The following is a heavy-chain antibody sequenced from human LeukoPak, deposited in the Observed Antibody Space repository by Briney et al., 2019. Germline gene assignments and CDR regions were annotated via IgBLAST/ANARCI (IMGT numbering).Heavy chain of an antibody. V-gene: IGHV3-23*01. D-gene: IGHD2-15*01. CDR3: AKSPVSSCRGSFCYPFDY. CDR2: ISGSDDGT. CDR1: GFTFSTYA. Sequence: GGSLRLSCAASGFTFSTYAMSWVRQTPGKGLEWVSAISGSDDGTYYADSVKGRFTISRDNSRNTLYLQMNTLRAEDTAVYFCAKSPVSSCRGSFCYPFDYWGQGNLVTVSS. J-gene: IGHJ4*02.